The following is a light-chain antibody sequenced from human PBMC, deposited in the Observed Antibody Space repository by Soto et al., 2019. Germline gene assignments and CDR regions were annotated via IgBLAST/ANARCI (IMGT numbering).Light chain of an antibody. CDR2: STS. Sequence: DIQMTQSPPSISASIGDRVIITCRASQTIDNYLNWYQQKPGKAPDLLIYSTSRLQSGAPSRFSGSGSATDFRLTINSLQPEDFATYFCQQSYSIPFTFGPGTTV. CDR1: QTIDNY. J-gene: IGKJ3*01. V-gene: IGKV1-39*01. CDR3: QQSYSIPFT.